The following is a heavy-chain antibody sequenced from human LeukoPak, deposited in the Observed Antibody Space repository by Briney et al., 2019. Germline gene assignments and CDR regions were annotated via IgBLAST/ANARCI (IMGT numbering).Heavy chain of an antibody. CDR3: ARDSQETRGPAPVDY. CDR1: GYTFTGYY. V-gene: IGHV1-2*02. Sequence: ASVKVSCKASGYTFTGYYMHWVRQAPGQGFEWMGWINPNSGGTNYAQKFQSRVTMTRDTSISTAYMELSRLRSDDTAVYYCARDSQETRGPAPVDYWGQGTLVTVSS. D-gene: IGHD3-10*01. CDR2: INPNSGGT. J-gene: IGHJ4*02.